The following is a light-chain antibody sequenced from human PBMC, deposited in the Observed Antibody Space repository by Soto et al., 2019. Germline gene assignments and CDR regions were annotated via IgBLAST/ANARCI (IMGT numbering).Light chain of an antibody. CDR3: QHYNKWPPWT. CDR1: RSVSTN. Sequence: EIVMTQSPATLSVSPGESATLSCRASRSVSTNLAWYQQKPGQPPRLVIYNSLSRAAGVPARFSGSGSGTEFTLTISSLQSEDVAVYYCQHYNKWPPWTFGQVTKVDI. J-gene: IGKJ1*01. V-gene: IGKV3-15*01. CDR2: NSL.